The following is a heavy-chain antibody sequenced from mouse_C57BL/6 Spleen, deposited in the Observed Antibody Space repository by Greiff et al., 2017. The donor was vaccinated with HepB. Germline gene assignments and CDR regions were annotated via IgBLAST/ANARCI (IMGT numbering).Heavy chain of an antibody. CDR3: ARGMVTTGYYAMDY. Sequence: EVQRVESGGGLVKPGGSLKLSCAASGFTFSDYGMHWVRQAPEKGLEWVAYISSGSSTIYYADTVKGRFTISRDNAKNTLFLQMTSLRSEDTAMYYCARGMVTTGYYAMDYWGQGTSVTVSS. V-gene: IGHV5-17*01. CDR2: ISSGSSTI. D-gene: IGHD2-2*01. J-gene: IGHJ4*01. CDR1: GFTFSDYG.